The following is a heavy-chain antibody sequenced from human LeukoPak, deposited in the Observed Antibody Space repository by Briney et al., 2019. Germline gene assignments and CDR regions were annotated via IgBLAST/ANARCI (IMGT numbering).Heavy chain of an antibody. D-gene: IGHD2-2*01. V-gene: IGHV3-72*01. J-gene: IGHJ4*02. Sequence: GGSLRLSCAASGFTFSDHYMDWVRQAPGKGLEWVGRTRNKANGYTTEYAASVKGRFTISRDDSKNSPYLQMNSLKTEDTAVYYCVRVDQQYYFDYWGLGTLVTVSS. CDR2: TRNKANGYTT. CDR1: GFTFSDHY. CDR3: VRVDQQYYFDY.